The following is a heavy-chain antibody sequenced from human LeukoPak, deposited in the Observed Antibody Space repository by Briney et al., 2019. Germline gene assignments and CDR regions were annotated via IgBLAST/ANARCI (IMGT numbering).Heavy chain of an antibody. J-gene: IGHJ3*02. CDR1: GFTVSSNY. CDR2: IYSGGST. D-gene: IGHD6-13*01. Sequence: GGSLRLSCAASGFTVSSNYMSWVRQAPGKGLEWVSVIYSGGSTYYADSVKGRFTISRDNSKNTLYLQMNSLRAEDTAVYYCAREPDRWQQLDAFDIWGQGTMVTVSS. CDR3: AREPDRWQQLDAFDI. V-gene: IGHV3-53*01.